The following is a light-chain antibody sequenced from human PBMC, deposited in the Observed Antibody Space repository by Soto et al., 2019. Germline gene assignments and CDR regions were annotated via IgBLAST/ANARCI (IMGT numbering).Light chain of an antibody. Sequence: QSALTQPASVSESPGQSITISCTGISSDVGASDYVSWYQQHPGKAPQLIIYEISNRPSGVSNRFSGSKSGNTASLTISGLQAEDESDYYCSSYTTSHTLVFGGGTKLTVL. J-gene: IGLJ2*01. CDR2: EIS. CDR3: SSYTTSHTLV. CDR1: SSDVGASDY. V-gene: IGLV2-14*01.